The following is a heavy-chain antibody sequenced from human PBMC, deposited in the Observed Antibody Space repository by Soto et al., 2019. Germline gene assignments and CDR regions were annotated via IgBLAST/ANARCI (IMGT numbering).Heavy chain of an antibody. Sequence: PGGSLILSCPASGCTLGDYAMSCVRQAPWQGLEWFGRSRNRAKSYYTESAASVKGRFTISRDTLKNSVYLQMNRLKTEDTAVYSCARGSSGQLSANYYGMDVWGQGTTVPVSS. CDR1: GCTLGDYA. J-gene: IGHJ6*01. CDR3: ARGSSGQLSANYYGMDV. CDR2: SRNRAKSYYT. D-gene: IGHD6-19*01. V-gene: IGHV3-72*01.